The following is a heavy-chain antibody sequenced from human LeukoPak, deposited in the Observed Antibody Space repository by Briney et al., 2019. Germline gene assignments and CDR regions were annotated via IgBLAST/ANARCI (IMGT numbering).Heavy chain of an antibody. D-gene: IGHD3-22*01. J-gene: IGHJ4*02. V-gene: IGHV3-21*04. CDR2: ISSSSSYI. CDR1: GFTFSSYS. CDR3: AKESGAYYYDSSGFGGYYFDY. Sequence: GGSLRLSCAASGFTFSSYSMNWVRQAPGKGLEWVSSISSSSSYIYYADSVKGRFTISRDNSKNTLYLQMNSLRAEDTAVYYCAKESGAYYYDSSGFGGYYFDYWGQGTLVTVSS.